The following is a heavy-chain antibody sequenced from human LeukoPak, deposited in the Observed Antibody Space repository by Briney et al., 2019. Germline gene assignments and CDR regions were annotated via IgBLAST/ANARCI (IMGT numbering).Heavy chain of an antibody. CDR2: IIPIFGTA. D-gene: IGHD3-22*01. CDR3: ARGAKTYYYDSSGYYLFDY. Sequence: RASVKVSCKASGGTFSSYAISWVRQAPGQGLEWMGGIIPIFGTANYAQKFQGRVTITADESTSTAYMELSSLRSEDTAVYYCARGAKTYYYDSSGYYLFDYWGQGTLVTVSS. J-gene: IGHJ4*02. V-gene: IGHV1-69*13. CDR1: GGTFSSYA.